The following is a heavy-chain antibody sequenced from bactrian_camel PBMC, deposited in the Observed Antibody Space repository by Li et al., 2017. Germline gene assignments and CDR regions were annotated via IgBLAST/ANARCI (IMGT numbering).Heavy chain of an antibody. D-gene: IGHD1*01. Sequence: VESGGGSVQAGGSLRLSCVGSGYIDSDYLMGWFRQAPGKQREGVAAIDRDGTTVYKDSVKGRFTTSRDNAKSTLYLQMNNLSPEDSATYYCAADGDRYQCYWQSVTKYKILAQGTQVTVS. V-gene: IGHV3S53*01. J-gene: IGHJ4*01. CDR1: GYIDSDYL. CDR2: IDRDGTT.